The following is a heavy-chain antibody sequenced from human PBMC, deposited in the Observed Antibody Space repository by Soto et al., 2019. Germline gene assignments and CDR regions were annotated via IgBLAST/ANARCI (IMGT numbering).Heavy chain of an antibody. V-gene: IGHV4-59*08. Sequence: SETLSLTCTVSGGSMSGYYWSWIRLPPGKPMEWIGYVHDSWGAAYNPSLRSRVAISLDTSKSQFSLSLTSVSATDTAMYYCVRQGYGPLQGLVDVWSQGTTVTVSS. J-gene: IGHJ6*02. CDR3: VRQGYGPLQGLVDV. CDR2: VHDSWGA. CDR1: GGSMSGYY. D-gene: IGHD5-18*01.